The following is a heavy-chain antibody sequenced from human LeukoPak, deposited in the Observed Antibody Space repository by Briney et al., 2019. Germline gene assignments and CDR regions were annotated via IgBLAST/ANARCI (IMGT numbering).Heavy chain of an antibody. J-gene: IGHJ4*02. CDR1: GGSLNNYF. D-gene: IGHD2-15*01. CDR2: IYTTGRT. CDR3: ARGGGTGGKFDC. Sequence: PSETLSLTCAVSGGSLNNYFWTWIRQPAGKGLEWIGRIYTTGRTNYNPSLESRVTMSLDTSKNQFSLKVNSVTAADTAVYYCARGGGTGGKFDCWGQGTLVSVSS. V-gene: IGHV4-4*07.